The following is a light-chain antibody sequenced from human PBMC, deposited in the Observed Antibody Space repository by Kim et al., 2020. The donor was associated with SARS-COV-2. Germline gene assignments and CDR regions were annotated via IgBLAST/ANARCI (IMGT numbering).Light chain of an antibody. V-gene: IGKV3-20*01. CDR3: QQYGRQLIT. Sequence: EIVLTQSPGTLSLSPGERATLSCRASQSVSSSSLAWYQQKPGQAPRLLIYGASSRATGIPDRFSGSGSGTDFTLTISRLEPEDFAVYYCQQYGRQLITFGQGTRLEIK. CDR1: QSVSSSS. J-gene: IGKJ5*01. CDR2: GAS.